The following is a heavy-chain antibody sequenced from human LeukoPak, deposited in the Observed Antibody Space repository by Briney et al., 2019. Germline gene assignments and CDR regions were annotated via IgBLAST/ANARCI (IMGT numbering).Heavy chain of an antibody. V-gene: IGHV3-64D*09. CDR2: ITSNGGST. J-gene: IGHJ4*02. CDR1: GFTFSSSA. D-gene: IGHD3-10*01. Sequence: GGSLRLSCSASGFTFSSSAMQWVRQAPGRRLEYVSAITSNGGSTYYADSVRGRFTISRDNSKNTVYLQMSSLRVEDTAMYSCVKVGYGSGMDYWGQGTLVTVSS. CDR3: VKVGYGSGMDY.